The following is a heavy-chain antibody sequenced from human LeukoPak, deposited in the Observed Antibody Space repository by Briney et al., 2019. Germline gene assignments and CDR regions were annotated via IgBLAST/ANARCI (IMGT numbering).Heavy chain of an antibody. CDR3: ARDSSAYYLGYFDY. Sequence: PSETLSLTCTVSGYSISSGYYWGWIRQPPGKGLEWIGSIYHSGSTYYNPSLKSRVTISVDTSKNQFSLKLSSVTAADTAVYYCARDSSAYYLGYFDYWGQGTLVTVSS. CDR1: GYSISSGYY. V-gene: IGHV4-38-2*02. J-gene: IGHJ4*02. D-gene: IGHD3-22*01. CDR2: IYHSGST.